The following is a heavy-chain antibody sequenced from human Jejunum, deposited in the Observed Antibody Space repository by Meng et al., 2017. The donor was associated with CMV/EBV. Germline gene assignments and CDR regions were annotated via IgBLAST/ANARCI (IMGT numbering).Heavy chain of an antibody. D-gene: IGHD3-10*01. J-gene: IGHJ4*02. Sequence: SCAASGFTFNTYWMTWVRQAPGKGLEWVANIKQDGSEKYYVDSVKGRFTISRDNAKNSLFLQMNSLRAEDTAMYYCAENARGSGYWGQGTLVTVSS. CDR1: GFTFNTYW. CDR2: IKQDGSEK. V-gene: IGHV3-7*01. CDR3: AENARGSGY.